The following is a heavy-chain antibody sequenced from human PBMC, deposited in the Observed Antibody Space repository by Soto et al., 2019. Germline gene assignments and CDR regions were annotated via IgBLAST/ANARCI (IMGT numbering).Heavy chain of an antibody. D-gene: IGHD3-3*01. CDR3: ARGQRFSDWFDP. J-gene: IGHJ5*02. CDR2: VYSSGGT. Sequence: SETLSLTCTVSGGSMTSYDWTRIRQPAGKGLEWIGRVYSSGGTHYNPSLKSRVTISLDTSKNQFSLRLLSVTDADTAVYFCARGQRFSDWFDPWGQGTLVPVSS. V-gene: IGHV4-4*07. CDR1: GGSMTSYD.